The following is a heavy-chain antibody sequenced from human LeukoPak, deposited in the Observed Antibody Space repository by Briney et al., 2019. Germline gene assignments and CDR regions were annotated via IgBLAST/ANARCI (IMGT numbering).Heavy chain of an antibody. Sequence: GGSLRLSCAASGFTFSSYSMNWVRQAPGKGLEWVSSISSSSSYIYYADSVKGRFTISRDNSKNTLYLQMNSLRAEDTAVYYCAKAGSWVLLAPFDYWGQGTLVTVSS. J-gene: IGHJ4*02. V-gene: IGHV3-21*01. CDR3: AKAGSWVLLAPFDY. CDR1: GFTFSSYS. CDR2: ISSSSSYI. D-gene: IGHD1-26*01.